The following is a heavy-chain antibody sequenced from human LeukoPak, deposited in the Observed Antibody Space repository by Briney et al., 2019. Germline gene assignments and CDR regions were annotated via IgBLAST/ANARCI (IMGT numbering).Heavy chain of an antibody. CDR3: ARARNNYYYMDV. CDR2: INPNSGGT. J-gene: IGHJ6*03. Sequence: GASVKVSCKASGYTFTGYYMHWVRQAPGQGLEWKGWINPNSGGTNYAQKFQGRVTMTRDTSISTAYMELSRLRSDDTAVYYCARARNNYYYMDVWGKGTTVTVSS. CDR1: GYTFTGYY. V-gene: IGHV1-2*02.